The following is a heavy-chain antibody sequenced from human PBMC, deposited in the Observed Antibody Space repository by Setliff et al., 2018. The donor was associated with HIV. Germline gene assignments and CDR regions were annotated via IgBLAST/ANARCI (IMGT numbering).Heavy chain of an antibody. V-gene: IGHV4-38-2*02. Sequence: SETLSLTCNVSGYSIRSTYFWGWIRQTPGKGLEWLGSIYHRGNSYYRPSLKSRVSISVDTSKNQFSLTLRSMSAADTAVYYCVRHVGKFSSDARYYGVGWFDRWGQGTLVTVSS. J-gene: IGHJ5*02. CDR3: VRHVGKFSSDARYYGVGWFDR. CDR1: GYSIRSTYF. D-gene: IGHD3-16*01. CDR2: IYHRGNS.